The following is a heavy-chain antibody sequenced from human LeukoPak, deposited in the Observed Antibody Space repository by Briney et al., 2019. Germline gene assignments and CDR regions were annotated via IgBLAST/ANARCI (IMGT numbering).Heavy chain of an antibody. J-gene: IGHJ4*02. Sequence: SETLSLTCTVSGGSISSGDYYWSWIRQHPGKGLEWIGYISYSGSTYYNPSLKSRVTISVDTSKNQFSLKLSSVTAADTAMYYCARSELLWFGKVNSGFDFWGQGTLVTVSS. D-gene: IGHD3-10*01. CDR2: ISYSGST. V-gene: IGHV4-31*03. CDR1: GGSISSGDYY. CDR3: ARSELLWFGKVNSGFDF.